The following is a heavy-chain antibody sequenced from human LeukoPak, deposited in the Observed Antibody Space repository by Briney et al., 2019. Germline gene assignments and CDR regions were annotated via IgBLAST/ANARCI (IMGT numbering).Heavy chain of an antibody. CDR3: ARCSSSSGVVID. J-gene: IGHJ4*02. CDR1: GGPISSYY. D-gene: IGHD6-6*01. Sequence: SETLSLTCTVSGGPISSYYWSWIRQPPGKGLEWIGYIYYSGSTNYNPSLKSRVTISVDTSKNQFSLKLSSVTAADTAVYYCARCSSSSGVVIDWGQGTLVTVSS. V-gene: IGHV4-59*01. CDR2: IYYSGST.